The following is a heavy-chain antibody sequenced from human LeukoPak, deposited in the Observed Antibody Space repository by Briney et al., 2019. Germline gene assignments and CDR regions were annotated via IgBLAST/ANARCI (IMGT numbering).Heavy chain of an antibody. J-gene: IGHJ5*02. CDR3: ARDSGGEGAAVT. Sequence: PSETLSLTCTVSGASISNSNFYWGWIRQPPGKGLEWIGSVYYSGSTYYNPSLKSRVTISVDTSKNQFSLKLSSVTAADTAVYYCARDSGGEGAAVTWGQGTLVTVSS. V-gene: IGHV4-39*07. CDR2: VYYSGST. D-gene: IGHD3-16*01. CDR1: GASISNSNFY.